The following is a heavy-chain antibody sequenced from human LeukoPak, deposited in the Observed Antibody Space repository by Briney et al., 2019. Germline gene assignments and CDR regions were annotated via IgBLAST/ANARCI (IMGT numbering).Heavy chain of an antibody. CDR2: IIPIFGTA. J-gene: IGHJ4*02. V-gene: IGHV1-69*13. CDR3: VFGGLRTTKPSFDY. CDR1: GGTFSSYA. D-gene: IGHD3-10*01. Sequence: ASVKVSCKASGGTFSSYAISWVRQAPGQGLEWMGGIIPIFGTANYAQKFQGRVTITVDESTSTAYMELSSLRSEDTAVYYCVFGGLRTTKPSFDYWGQGTLVTVSS.